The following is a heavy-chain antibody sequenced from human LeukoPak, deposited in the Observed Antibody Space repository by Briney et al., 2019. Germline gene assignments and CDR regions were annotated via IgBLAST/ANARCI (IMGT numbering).Heavy chain of an antibody. V-gene: IGHV4-59*12. CDR3: ARGIGLVGATFYFDD. J-gene: IGHJ4*02. D-gene: IGHD1-26*01. CDR2: IYHSGST. CDR1: GDSIRTYY. Sequence: SETLSLTCTVSGDSIRTYYWSWIRLPPGKGLEWIGYIYHSGSTNYNPSLKSRLTFSIDSSKNQFSLRLNSVTAADTALYFWARGIGLVGATFYFDDWGQGTLVTVSS.